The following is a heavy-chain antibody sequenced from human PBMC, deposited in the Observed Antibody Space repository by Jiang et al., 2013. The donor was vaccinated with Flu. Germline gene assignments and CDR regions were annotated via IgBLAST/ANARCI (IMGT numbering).Heavy chain of an antibody. V-gene: IGHV4-4*07. Sequence: GLVKPSETLFLICAVSGGTLNNYHWNWIRQPVGTGLEWIGRISSTRTINYNPSLKSRITMSLDTSKNQFSLQLTSVTAADTAVYYCARDPIFGVVIISSAFDIWGQGTMVTVSS. CDR2: ISSTRTI. CDR1: GGTLNNYH. D-gene: IGHD3-3*02. J-gene: IGHJ3*02. CDR3: ARDPIFGVVIISSAFDI.